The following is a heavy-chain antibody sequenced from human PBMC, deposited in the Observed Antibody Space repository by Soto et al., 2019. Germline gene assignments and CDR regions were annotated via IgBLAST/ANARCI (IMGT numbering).Heavy chain of an antibody. D-gene: IGHD6-19*01. CDR1: GGSISSGGYS. Sequence: QLQLQESGSGLVKPSQTLSLTCAVSGGSISSGGYSWSWIRQPPGKGLEWIGYIYHSGRTYYNPSLKSRVTIPVDRSKNQFSLKLSSVTAADTAVYYCATAGGLGAVAADYWGQGTLVTVSS. CDR3: ATAGGLGAVAADY. J-gene: IGHJ4*02. V-gene: IGHV4-30-2*01. CDR2: IYHSGRT.